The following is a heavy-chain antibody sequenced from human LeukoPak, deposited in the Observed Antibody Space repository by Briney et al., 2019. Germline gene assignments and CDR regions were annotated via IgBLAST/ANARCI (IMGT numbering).Heavy chain of an antibody. CDR1: GFTFSDYY. V-gene: IGHV3-11*01. CDR2: ISSSGSTI. D-gene: IGHD6-19*01. Sequence: GGSLRLSCAASGFTFSDYYMSWIRQAPGKGRKWVSYISSSGSTIYYADSVKGRFTISRDNAKNSLYLQMNSLRAEDTAVYYCAKAQAVAGAFDIWGQGTMVTVSS. CDR3: AKAQAVAGAFDI. J-gene: IGHJ3*02.